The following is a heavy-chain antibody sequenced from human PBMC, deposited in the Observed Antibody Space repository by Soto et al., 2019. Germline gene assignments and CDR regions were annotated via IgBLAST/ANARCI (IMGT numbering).Heavy chain of an antibody. CDR1: GGSISSYY. D-gene: IGHD3-9*01. J-gene: IGHJ2*01. CDR3: ARAPLRYFDWSPQKREYVDL. Sequence: QVQLQESGPGLVKPSETLSLTCTVSGGSISSYYWSWIRQPPGKGLEWIGYIYDSGSTNYNPSLSCRISTSVDTTKHQFTPNLDSVTAAVTALYCCARAPLRYFDWSPQKREYVDLWGRGTLVTVSS. V-gene: IGHV4-59*01. CDR2: IYDSGST.